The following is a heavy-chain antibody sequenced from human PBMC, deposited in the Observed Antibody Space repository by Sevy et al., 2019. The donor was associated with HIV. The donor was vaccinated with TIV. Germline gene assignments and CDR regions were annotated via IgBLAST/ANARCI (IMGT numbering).Heavy chain of an antibody. J-gene: IGHJ5*02. CDR1: GFTFSSYW. CDR2: IKQDGSEK. Sequence: GGSLRLSCAASGFTFSSYWMNWIRQAPGKGLEWVANIKQDGSEKYYVDSVKGRFTISRDNAKNSLYLEMNTLRAEDTAGYYCAPSGGETWGQGTLVTVSS. D-gene: IGHD3-16*01. V-gene: IGHV3-7*01. CDR3: APSGGET.